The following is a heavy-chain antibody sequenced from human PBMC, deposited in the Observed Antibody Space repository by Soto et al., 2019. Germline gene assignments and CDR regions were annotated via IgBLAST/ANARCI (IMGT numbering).Heavy chain of an antibody. Sequence: GGSLRLSCAASGFTVSSNYMSWVRQAPGKGLEWVSVIYSGGSTYYADSVKGRFTISRHNSKNTLYLQMNSLRAEDTAVYYCARAFGELNYYYYYYYMDVWGKGTTVTVSS. V-gene: IGHV3-53*04. J-gene: IGHJ6*03. CDR1: GFTVSSNY. CDR3: ARAFGELNYYYYYYYMDV. CDR2: IYSGGST. D-gene: IGHD3-10*01.